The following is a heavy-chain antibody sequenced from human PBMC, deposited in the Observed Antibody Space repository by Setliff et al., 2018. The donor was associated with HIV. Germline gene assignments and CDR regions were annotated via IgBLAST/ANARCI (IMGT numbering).Heavy chain of an antibody. D-gene: IGHD2-15*01. CDR1: GFTFDDYA. CDR2: ISWNSGSI. V-gene: IGHV3-9*01. CDR3: AKDRRDGSCYPFDL. J-gene: IGHJ4*02. Sequence: GGSLRLSCAASGFTFDDYAMHWVRQAPGKGLEWVSGISWNSGSIAYADSVKGRFTISRDNAKNSLYLQMYSLRAEDTALYYCAKDRRDGSCYPFDLWGQGTQVTVSS.